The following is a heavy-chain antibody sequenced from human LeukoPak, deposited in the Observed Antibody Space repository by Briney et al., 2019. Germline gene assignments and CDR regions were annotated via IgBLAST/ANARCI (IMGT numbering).Heavy chain of an antibody. Sequence: ASVKVSCRASGYSFSAYYVHWVRQAPGQGLEWMGWMNPHSGAPTYAQKFKGRVTMTRDTSSSTDYMELSSMTSADTAVYYCARDGPSVATPEDDAFDIWGQGTMVTVSS. J-gene: IGHJ3*02. CDR1: GYSFSAYY. CDR2: MNPHSGAP. V-gene: IGHV1-2*02. CDR3: ARDGPSVATPEDDAFDI. D-gene: IGHD6-19*01.